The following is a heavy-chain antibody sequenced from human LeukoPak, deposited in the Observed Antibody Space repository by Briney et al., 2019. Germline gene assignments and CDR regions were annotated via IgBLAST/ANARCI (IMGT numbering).Heavy chain of an antibody. Sequence: PGGSLRLSCAASGFTFSSYAMSWVRQAPGKGLEWVSAISGSGGSTYYADSVKGRFTISRDNPKNTLYLQMNSLRAEDTAVYYCAKVGDGLIAPDYWGQGTLVTVSS. CDR1: GFTFSSYA. CDR3: AKVGDGLIAPDY. CDR2: ISGSGGST. V-gene: IGHV3-23*01. J-gene: IGHJ4*02. D-gene: IGHD3-16*01.